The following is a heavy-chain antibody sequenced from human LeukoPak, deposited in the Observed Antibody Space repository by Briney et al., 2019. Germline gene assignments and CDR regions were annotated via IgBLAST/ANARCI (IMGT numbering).Heavy chain of an antibody. V-gene: IGHV3-74*01. CDR1: GFSFSNFY. D-gene: IGHD6-19*01. Sequence: PGGSLRLSCAASGFSFSNFYMLWVRQVPGKGLACVSRIDSAGSGTAYADSVKGRFTISRDNSKNTLYLQMNSLRVEDTAVYFCVRDDSSGVDYWGPGTLVTVSS. CDR3: VRDDSSGVDY. J-gene: IGHJ4*02. CDR2: IDSAGSGT.